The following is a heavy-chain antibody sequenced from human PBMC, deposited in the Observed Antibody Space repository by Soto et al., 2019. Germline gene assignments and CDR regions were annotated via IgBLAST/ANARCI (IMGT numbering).Heavy chain of an antibody. D-gene: IGHD1-26*01. CDR1: GYTFTGYY. CDR3: AKGGAIVAAGTRVYLYNARDV. Sequence: QVQLVQSGTEVKRPGDSVKVSCTASGYTFTGYYVHWVRQAPGQGLAWMGWINAHSGDTFLAQRFQGRVTMNRDTSKGTAYMELRGLTSDDTAEYYCAKGGAIVAAGTRVYLYNARDVWGQGTKVTVSS. J-gene: IGHJ6*02. V-gene: IGHV1-2*02. CDR2: INAHSGDT.